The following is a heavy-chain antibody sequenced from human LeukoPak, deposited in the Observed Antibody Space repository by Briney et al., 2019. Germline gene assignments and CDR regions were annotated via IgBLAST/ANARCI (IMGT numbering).Heavy chain of an antibody. CDR2: IGTAGDT. CDR3: ARGGSYYDILTGLHFDY. Sequence: GGSLRLSCAASGFTFSSYDMHWVRQATGKGLEWVSAIGTAGDTYYPGSVKGRFTISRENAKNSLYLQMNSLRAGDTAVYYCARGGSYYDILTGLHFDYWGQGTLVTVSS. V-gene: IGHV3-13*01. D-gene: IGHD3-9*01. J-gene: IGHJ4*02. CDR1: GFTFSSYD.